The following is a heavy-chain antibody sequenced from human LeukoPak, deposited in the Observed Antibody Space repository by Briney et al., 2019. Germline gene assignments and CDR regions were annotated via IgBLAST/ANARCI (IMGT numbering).Heavy chain of an antibody. CDR2: IYYSGST. CDR3: ARMYYYDSTPGFDP. V-gene: IGHV4-59*01. D-gene: IGHD3-22*01. J-gene: IGHJ5*02. Sequence: PSETLSLTCTVSGGSISSYYWSWIRQPPGKGLEWIGYIYYSGSTNYNPSLKSRVTISVDTSKNQFSLKLRSVTAADTAVYYCARMYYYDSTPGFDPWGQGTLVTVSS. CDR1: GGSISSYY.